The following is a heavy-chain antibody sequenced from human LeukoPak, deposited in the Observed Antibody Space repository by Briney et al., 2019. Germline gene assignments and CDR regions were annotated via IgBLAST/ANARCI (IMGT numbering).Heavy chain of an antibody. J-gene: IGHJ4*02. V-gene: IGHV3-30*04. CDR1: GFTFSTYA. Sequence: PGRSLRLSCAASGFTFSTYAMHWVRQAPGKGLEWVALISYDGSNKYYADSVKGRFTISRVNSKNTLYLQMNSLRAEDTAVYYCARDREYSYGYDYWGQGTLVTVSS. CDR3: ARDREYSYGYDY. D-gene: IGHD5-18*01. CDR2: ISYDGSNK.